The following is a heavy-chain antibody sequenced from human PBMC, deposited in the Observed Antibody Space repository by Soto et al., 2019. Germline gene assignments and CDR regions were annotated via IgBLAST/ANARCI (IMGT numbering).Heavy chain of an antibody. CDR3: ARDKCSGFSWYYASYSRWLDP. CDR1: GCSVSSGSYY. CDR2: IYYSGST. D-gene: IGHD2-15*01. Sequence: PSETLSLTCTVSGCSVSSGSYYWSWIGQPPGQGLEWIGYIYYSGSTYSNPSHNRRTTITVDTFNNQYPQMLSPVTAAATAVYYSARDKCSGFSWYYASYSRWLDPWGQGTLVTV. V-gene: IGHV4-61*01. J-gene: IGHJ5*02.